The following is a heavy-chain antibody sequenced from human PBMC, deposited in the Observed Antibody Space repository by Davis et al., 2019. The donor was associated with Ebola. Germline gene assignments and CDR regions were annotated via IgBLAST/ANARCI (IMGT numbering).Heavy chain of an antibody. CDR3: VRDPALVVTGGGWFFGL. Sequence: GESLKISCAASGFTFSNYGMHWVRQAPGKGLEWVSFISSSSNYIYYADSVKGRFTVSRDNAKNSLYLQMNSLRAEDTAVYYCVRDPALVVTGGGWFFGLWGRGTLVTVSS. CDR2: ISSSSNYI. J-gene: IGHJ2*01. D-gene: IGHD2-21*02. CDR1: GFTFSNYG. V-gene: IGHV3-21*01.